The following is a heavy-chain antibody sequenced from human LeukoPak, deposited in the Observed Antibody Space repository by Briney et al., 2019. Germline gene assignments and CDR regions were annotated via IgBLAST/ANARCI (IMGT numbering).Heavy chain of an antibody. J-gene: IGHJ4*02. CDR1: GFTFSSSA. CDR3: AKGGYSYGYLSYFEY. V-gene: IGHV3-23*01. CDR2: LSGSGGIT. D-gene: IGHD5-18*01. Sequence: GGSLRLSCAASGFTFSSSAMSWVRQAPGKGLEWVSSLSGSGGITDHADSVKGRFTISRDNSKNTLDLQMNSLRAEDTAIYYCAKGGYSYGYLSYFEYWGQGTLVTVSS.